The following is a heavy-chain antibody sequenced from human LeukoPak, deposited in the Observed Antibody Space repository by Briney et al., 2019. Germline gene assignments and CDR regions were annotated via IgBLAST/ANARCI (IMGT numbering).Heavy chain of an antibody. D-gene: IGHD2-15*01. CDR2: ISSSGSII. Sequence: PGGSLRLSCAASGFTSSSYEMNWARQAPGKGLESVSYISSSGSIIYYVDSVKGRFTISRDNAKNSLYLQMNSLRAEDTAVYYCARDRPDCSGGTCYYYYYGMDVWGQGTTVTVSS. CDR3: ARDRPDCSGGTCYYYYYGMDV. V-gene: IGHV3-48*03. CDR1: GFTSSSYE. J-gene: IGHJ6*02.